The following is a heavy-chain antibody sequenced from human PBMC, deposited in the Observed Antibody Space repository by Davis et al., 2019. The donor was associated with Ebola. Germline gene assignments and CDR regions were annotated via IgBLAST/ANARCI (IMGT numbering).Heavy chain of an antibody. Sequence: AASVKVSCKASGYTFTSYGISWVRQAPGQGLEWMGWINAGNGNTKYSQKFQGRVTITRDTSASTAYMELSSLRSEDTAVYYCARDHPRLRRGDAFAIWGQGTMVTVSS. V-gene: IGHV1-3*01. CDR2: INAGNGNT. D-gene: IGHD4-17*01. CDR3: ARDHPRLRRGDAFAI. CDR1: GYTFTSYG. J-gene: IGHJ3*02.